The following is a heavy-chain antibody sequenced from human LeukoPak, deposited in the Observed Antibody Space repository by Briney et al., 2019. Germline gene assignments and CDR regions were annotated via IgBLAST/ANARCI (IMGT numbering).Heavy chain of an antibody. Sequence: ASVKVSCKTAGYAFNKYLIHWVRQPPGQGLELKGTINPQGDITNYAQRFQGRITLTEDTSTSTVYMELSSLTSEDTAVYYCARPSYCVADNCGYWLDPWGPGTLVTVSS. CDR3: ARPSYCVADNCGYWLDP. CDR1: GYAFNKYL. CDR2: INPQGDIT. V-gene: IGHV1-46*02. J-gene: IGHJ5*02. D-gene: IGHD2-21*01.